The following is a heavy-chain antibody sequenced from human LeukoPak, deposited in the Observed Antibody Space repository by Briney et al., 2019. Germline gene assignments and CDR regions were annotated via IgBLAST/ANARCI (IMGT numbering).Heavy chain of an antibody. CDR1: GYTFTGYY. J-gene: IGHJ3*02. Sequence: ASVKVSCKASGYTFTGYYMHWVRQAPGQGLEWMGWINPNSGGTNYAQKFQGRVTMTRDTSISTAYMELSRLRSDDTAVYYCARGGDSSGPYDAFDIWGQGTMVTVSS. D-gene: IGHD3-22*01. V-gene: IGHV1-2*02. CDR2: INPNSGGT. CDR3: ARGGDSSGPYDAFDI.